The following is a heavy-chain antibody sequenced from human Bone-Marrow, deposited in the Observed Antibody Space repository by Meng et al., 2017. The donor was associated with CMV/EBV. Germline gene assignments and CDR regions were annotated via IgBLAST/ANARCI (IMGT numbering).Heavy chain of an antibody. CDR2: IYSGGSP. CDR1: GFTVSSNY. V-gene: IGHV3-66*02. Sequence: GGSLRLSCAASGFTVSSNYMSWVRQAPGKGLEWVSVIYSGGSPYYADSVKGRFTISRDNSKNTLYLQMNSLRAEDTAVYYCAREGYYYDSSGYYYEYFDYWGQGTLVTVSS. D-gene: IGHD3-22*01. J-gene: IGHJ4*02. CDR3: AREGYYYDSSGYYYEYFDY.